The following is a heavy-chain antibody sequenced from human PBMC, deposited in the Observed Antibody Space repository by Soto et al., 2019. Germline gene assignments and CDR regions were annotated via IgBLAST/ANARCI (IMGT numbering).Heavy chain of an antibody. CDR3: AKYSKSYYDFWSGPSNCMDV. J-gene: IGHJ6*03. V-gene: IGHV3-23*01. D-gene: IGHD3-3*01. Sequence: GGSLRLSCAASGFTFSSYAMSWVRPAPGKGLECVSAISGSGGSTYYADSVKGRFTISRDNSKNTLYLQMNSLRAEDTAVYYCAKYSKSYYDFWSGPSNCMDVWGKGTTVTVSS. CDR1: GFTFSSYA. CDR2: ISGSGGST.